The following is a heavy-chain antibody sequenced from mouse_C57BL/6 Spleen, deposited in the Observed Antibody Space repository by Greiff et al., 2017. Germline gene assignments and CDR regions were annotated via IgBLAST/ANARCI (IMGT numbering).Heavy chain of an antibody. CDR1: GYTFTSYW. CDR3: ARRRDPYYFDY. V-gene: IGHV1-69*01. J-gene: IGHJ2*01. Sequence: QVQLKQPGAELVMPGASVKLSCKASGYTFTSYWMHWVKQRPGKGLEWIGEIDPSDSYTNYNQQLKGKSKLTVDKSASTAYMQRSSLTSEDSAVYYCARRRDPYYFDYWGQGTTLTVSS. CDR2: IDPSDSYT.